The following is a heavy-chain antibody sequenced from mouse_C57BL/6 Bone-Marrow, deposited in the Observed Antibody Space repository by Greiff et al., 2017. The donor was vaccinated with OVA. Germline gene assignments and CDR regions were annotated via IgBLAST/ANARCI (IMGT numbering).Heavy chain of an antibody. CDR2: IDPSDSYP. V-gene: IGHV1-69*01. CDR3: ARGGGYLDY. Sequence: VQLQQPGAELVMPGASVKLSCKASGYTFTSYWMHWVKQRPGQGLEWIGEIDPSDSYPNYNQKFKGKSTLNVDKSSSTAYMQLSSRTSEDSAVYYCARGGGYLDYWGQGTTLTVSS. J-gene: IGHJ2*01. CDR1: GYTFTSYW.